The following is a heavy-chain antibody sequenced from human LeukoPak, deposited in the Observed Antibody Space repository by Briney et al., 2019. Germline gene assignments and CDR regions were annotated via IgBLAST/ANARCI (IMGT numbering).Heavy chain of an antibody. D-gene: IGHD3-16*02. CDR3: ARRPYDYVWGSYRYPFDL. CDR2: INHSGST. J-gene: IGHJ2*01. CDR1: GGSFSGYY. V-gene: IGHV4-34*01. Sequence: SETLSLTCAVYGGSFSGYYWSWIRQPPGKGLVWIGEINHSGSTNYNPSLKSRVTISIDTSKNQFSLKLSSVTAADTAVYYCARRPYDYVWGSYRYPFDLWGRGTLVTVSS.